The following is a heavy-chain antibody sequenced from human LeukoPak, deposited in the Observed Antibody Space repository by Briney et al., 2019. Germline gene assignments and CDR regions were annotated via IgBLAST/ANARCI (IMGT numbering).Heavy chain of an antibody. CDR1: GGSFTGYY. J-gene: IGHJ6*04. Sequence: SETLSLTCAVYGGSFTGYYWNWIRQPPGKGLEWIGEIEHSGSTKYNPSLRSRVTISADTSKNQLSLKMSSVTAADTAVYYCARTSGDWLSWAWIGVDVWGKGTTVTVSS. CDR3: ARTSGDWLSWAWIGVDV. CDR2: IEHSGST. V-gene: IGHV4-34*01. D-gene: IGHD3-9*01.